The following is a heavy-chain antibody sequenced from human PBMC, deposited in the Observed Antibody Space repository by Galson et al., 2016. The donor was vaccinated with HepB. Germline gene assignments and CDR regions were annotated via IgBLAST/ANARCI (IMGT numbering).Heavy chain of an antibody. J-gene: IGHJ6*02. CDR2: IIPIFGTA. CDR3: ARSIAIVVVVAATPFPYYGMDV. D-gene: IGHD2-15*01. Sequence: SVKVSCKASGGTFSSYAISWVRQAPGQGLEWMGGIIPIFGTANYAQKFQGRVTITADESTSTAYMELSSLRSEDTAVYYCARSIAIVVVVAATPFPYYGMDVWGQGPTVTVSS. V-gene: IGHV1-69*13. CDR1: GGTFSSYA.